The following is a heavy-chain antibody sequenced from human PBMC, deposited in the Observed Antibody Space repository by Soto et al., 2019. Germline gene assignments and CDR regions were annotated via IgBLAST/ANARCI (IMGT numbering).Heavy chain of an antibody. Sequence: QAGGSLRLSCAASGFTLSTHAMSWVRQAPGKGLEWVSSISSGGTTTFYAASVEGRFTISRDKSKNTLYLQMNSLRADATAVYYCAREGGSIGGWFGRKFDSWGQGTQVTVSS. CDR2: ISSGGTTT. J-gene: IGHJ4*02. D-gene: IGHD2-15*01. CDR3: AREGGSIGGWFGRKFDS. V-gene: IGHV3-23*01. CDR1: GFTLSTHA.